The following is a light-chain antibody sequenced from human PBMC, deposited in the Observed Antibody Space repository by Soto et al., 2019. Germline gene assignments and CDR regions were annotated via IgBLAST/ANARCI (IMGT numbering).Light chain of an antibody. Sequence: QSALTQPASVSGSPGQSITISCTGTSSDVGDYNYVSWYQQHPGKAPKLIIYGVSNRPSGISNRFSGSKSDNTASLTISGLQAEDEADYYCSSYTSTNTLVFGGGTKVNVL. V-gene: IGLV2-14*01. CDR3: SSYTSTNTLV. CDR1: SSDVGDYNY. J-gene: IGLJ2*01. CDR2: GVS.